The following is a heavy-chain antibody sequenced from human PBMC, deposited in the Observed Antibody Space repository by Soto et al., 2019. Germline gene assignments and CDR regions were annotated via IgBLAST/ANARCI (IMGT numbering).Heavy chain of an antibody. V-gene: IGHV4-30-2*03. CDR3: ATQEVGGSYVYTFDP. J-gene: IGHJ5*02. CDR1: GGSISSGAYS. CDR2: IYHSGST. D-gene: IGHD1-26*01. Sequence: PSETLSLTCAVSGGSISSGAYSWSWIRQPPGKGLEWVGYIYHSGSTYYNPSLKSRVAISVDTSKNHFSLKLSSVTAADTAVYYCATQEVGGSYVYTFDPWGQGTLVTVSS.